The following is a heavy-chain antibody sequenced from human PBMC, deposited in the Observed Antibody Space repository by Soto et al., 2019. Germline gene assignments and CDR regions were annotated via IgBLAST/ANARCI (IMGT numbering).Heavy chain of an antibody. D-gene: IGHD1-26*01. J-gene: IGHJ4*02. CDR3: ARNKWETGDFDY. CDR1: GYTFTTYD. V-gene: IGHV1-8*01. Sequence: QVQLVQSGAEVRKPGASVKVSCKASGYTFTTYDINWMRQATGQGLEWVGWMNPNSGTTGYAQKFQGRVSMTRDTSMNTAYMELSSLTYEDTAVYYCARNKWETGDFDYWGQGTLDTVSS. CDR2: MNPNSGTT.